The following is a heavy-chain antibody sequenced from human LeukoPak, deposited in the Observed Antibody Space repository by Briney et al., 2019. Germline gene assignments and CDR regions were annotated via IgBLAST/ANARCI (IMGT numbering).Heavy chain of an antibody. CDR2: VHHSGNT. V-gene: IGHV4-38-2*01. CDR1: GFSVGSGYF. D-gene: IGHD6-19*01. J-gene: IGHJ4*02. Sequence: KTSETLSLTCAVSGFSVGSGYFWGWIRQPPGKGLEWIGSVHHSGNTYYNPSLTSRVAASVDTSKNQFSLRLNSVTAADTAIYHCARVKNIAVAADYFDSWGQGTLVTVSS. CDR3: ARVKNIAVAADYFDS.